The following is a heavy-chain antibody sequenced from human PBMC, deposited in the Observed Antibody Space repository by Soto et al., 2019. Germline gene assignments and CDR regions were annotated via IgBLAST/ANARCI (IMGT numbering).Heavy chain of an antibody. D-gene: IGHD1-26*01. CDR2: IWFDGSNK. CDR3: ARAGIGGPTFRGYLDY. Sequence: PGGSLRLSCAASGSIFTGYGMHWVRQAPGKGLEWVAVIWFDGSNKYYADSVKGRFTISRDNSKNMLYLQMNSLRVEDTAVYYCARAGIGGPTFRGYLDYRGQGTLVTVSS. CDR1: GSIFTGYG. J-gene: IGHJ4*02. V-gene: IGHV3-33*01.